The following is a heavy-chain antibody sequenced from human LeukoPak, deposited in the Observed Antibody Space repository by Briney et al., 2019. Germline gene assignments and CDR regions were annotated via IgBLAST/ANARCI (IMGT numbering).Heavy chain of an antibody. CDR2: ISYDGSNK. J-gene: IGHJ6*03. Sequence: GGSLRLSCAASGFTFSSYAMHWVRQAPGKGLEWVAVISYDGSNKYYADSVKGRFTISRDNSKNTLYLQMNSLRAEDTAVYYCARGGITIFGVVSYMDVWGKGTTVTVSS. D-gene: IGHD3-3*01. CDR3: ARGGITIFGVVSYMDV. V-gene: IGHV3-30*04. CDR1: GFTFSSYA.